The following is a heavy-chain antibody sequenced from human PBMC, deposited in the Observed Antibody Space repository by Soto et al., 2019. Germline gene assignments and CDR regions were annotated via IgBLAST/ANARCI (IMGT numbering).Heavy chain of an antibody. D-gene: IGHD2-15*01. V-gene: IGHV1-69*01. J-gene: IGHJ6*02. Sequence: QVQLVQSGAEVKKPGSSVKVSCKAPGGTFSTYAISWVRQAPGQGLEWMGGVIPIFGTPKYPQKFQGRVTITADESTSTGYMELRSLRSEDTAVYYCARSQGGSSSLDIYYYYYYGMDVWGQGTTVTVSS. CDR1: GGTFSTYA. CDR3: ARSQGGSSSLDIYYYYYYGMDV. CDR2: VIPIFGTP.